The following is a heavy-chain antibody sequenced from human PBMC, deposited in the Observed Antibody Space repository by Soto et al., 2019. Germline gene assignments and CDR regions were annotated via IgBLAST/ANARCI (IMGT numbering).Heavy chain of an antibody. CDR2: MNPDGSVK. CDR1: GFTFSTSW. J-gene: IGHJ5*02. Sequence: GGSLRLSCAASGFTFSTSWMNWVRQAPGKGLEWVANMNPDGSVKYYVDSVKGRFTISRDNSKNTLYLQMNSLRAEDTAVYYCAKDVLRFLEWLDFNWFDPCGQGTLVTVSS. CDR3: AKDVLRFLEWLDFNWFDP. D-gene: IGHD3-3*01. V-gene: IGHV3-7*05.